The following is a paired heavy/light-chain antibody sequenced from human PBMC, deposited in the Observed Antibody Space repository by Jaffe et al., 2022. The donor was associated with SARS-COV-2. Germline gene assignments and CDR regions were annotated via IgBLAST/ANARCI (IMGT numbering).Heavy chain of an antibody. J-gene: IGHJ4*02. CDR2: ISWNSVSV. D-gene: IGHD3-10*01. V-gene: IGHV3-9*01. CDR3: VKDIGGYDGSGSYFVN. Sequence: EVQLVESGGGLVQPGRSLRLSCAASGFIFDEYAMHWVRQAPGKGLEWVSGISWNSVSVAYADSLKGRFTISRDNAKNSLYLQMSSLRVEDTALYYCVKDIGGYDGSGSYFVNWGQGTLVSVSS. CDR1: GFIFDEYA.
Light chain of an antibody. CDR2: DNN. J-gene: IGLJ2*01. V-gene: IGLV1-51*01. CDR3: ATWDSSLSAVV. CDR1: SSNIGNNY. Sequence: QSVLTQPPSVSAAPRQKVTISCSGSSSNIGNNYVSWYQHLPGRVPKLLIYDNNMRPSGIPDRFSGSKSDTSATLGITGLQTGDEADYYCATWDSSLSAVVFGGGTKLTVL.